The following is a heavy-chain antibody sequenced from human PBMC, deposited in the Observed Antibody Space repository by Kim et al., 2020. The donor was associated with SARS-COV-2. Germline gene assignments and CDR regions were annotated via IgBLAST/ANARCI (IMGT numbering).Heavy chain of an antibody. V-gene: IGHV3-74*01. J-gene: IGHJ4*02. Sequence: GGSLRLSCAASGFTFSNYGMHWVRQASGKGLVWVSHINSDGRRTTYVDSVKGRFTVSRDNAKNTLYLQMNSLRAEDTAIYYFASRIYTTFDYWGQGTLV. CDR3: ASRIYTTFDY. CDR2: INSDGRRT. CDR1: GFTFSNYG.